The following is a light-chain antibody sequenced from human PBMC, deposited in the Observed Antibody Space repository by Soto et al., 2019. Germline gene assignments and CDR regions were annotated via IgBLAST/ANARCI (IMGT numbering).Light chain of an antibody. CDR2: DAS. CDR3: QQYTDWPRT. V-gene: IGKV3-15*01. CDR1: QSIGTY. J-gene: IGKJ1*01. Sequence: ETVMTQSPPTLPLSPGERAIVSCRASQSIGTYLAWYQQKRGQSPRLLIYDASTRATGIPARFSGSGSGTEFTLTINSLQSDDFAIYYCQQYTDWPRTFGQGTKVEIK.